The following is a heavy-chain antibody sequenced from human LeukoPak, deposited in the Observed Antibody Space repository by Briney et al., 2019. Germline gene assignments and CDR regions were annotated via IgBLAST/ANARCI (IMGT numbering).Heavy chain of an antibody. CDR3: AKATSSGWGYAFDV. V-gene: IGHV3-43*01. CDR1: GFTFHDYT. D-gene: IGHD6-19*01. J-gene: IGHJ3*01. Sequence: PGGSLRLSCAGSGFTFHDYTMHWVRPPPGKGLEWVSLIRWDGGEIHYADSLKGRFTISSDNSKNSLFLQMNSLGIEDTALYYCAKATSSGWGYAFDVWGRGTMVTVSA. CDR2: IRWDGGEI.